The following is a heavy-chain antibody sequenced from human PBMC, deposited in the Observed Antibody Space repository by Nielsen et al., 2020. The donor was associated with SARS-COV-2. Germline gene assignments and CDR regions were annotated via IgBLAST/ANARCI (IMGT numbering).Heavy chain of an antibody. D-gene: IGHD2-2*01. J-gene: IGHJ6*03. CDR3: ARSRGVVPEEDYYYYMDV. CDR1: GYRFTSYW. Sequence: KVSCKASGYRFTSYWIGWVRQVPGKGLEWMGIIDPSDSDTRYSPSFQGQVTISADKSISTAYLQWSSLKASDTAMYYCARSRGVVPEEDYYYYMDVWGKGTTVTVSS. CDR2: IDPSDSDT. V-gene: IGHV5-51*01.